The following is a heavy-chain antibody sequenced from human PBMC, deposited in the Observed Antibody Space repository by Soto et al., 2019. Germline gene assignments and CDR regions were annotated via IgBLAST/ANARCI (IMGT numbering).Heavy chain of an antibody. D-gene: IGHD1-26*01. V-gene: IGHV3-23*01. CDR1: GFTFSSYA. Sequence: EVQLLESGGDLVQPGGSLRISCAASGFTFSSYAMTWVRQAPGKGLEWVSSISASGGTTYFADSVKGRFTISRDSSKNTVSLQMNSLTAEDTAVYYCAKTLSGSNGVGGYWGQGTLVTVSS. CDR3: AKTLSGSNGVGGY. CDR2: ISASGGTT. J-gene: IGHJ4*02.